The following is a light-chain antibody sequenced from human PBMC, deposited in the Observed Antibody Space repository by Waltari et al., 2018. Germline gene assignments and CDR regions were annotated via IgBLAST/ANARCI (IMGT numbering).Light chain of an antibody. CDR2: DAS. Sequence: EIVLTQSPATLSLSPGDTATLACRASQSVSSYLAWYQQKAGQAPRLLIYDASTRATGIPARFSGSGSGTDFTLTISSLETEDFALYYCQQRSDWPTFGQGTRLEIE. CDR1: QSVSSY. CDR3: QQRSDWPT. J-gene: IGKJ5*01. V-gene: IGKV3-11*01.